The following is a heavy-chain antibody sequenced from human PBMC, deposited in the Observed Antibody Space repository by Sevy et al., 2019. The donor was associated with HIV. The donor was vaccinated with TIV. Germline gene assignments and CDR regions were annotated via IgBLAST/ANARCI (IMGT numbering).Heavy chain of an antibody. CDR3: ARSFLGPFWSGYFLIGMDV. J-gene: IGHJ6*02. CDR1: GYTFTSYA. Sequence: ASVKVSCKASGYTFTSYAMHWVRQAPGQRLEWMGWINAGNGNTKYSQKFQGRVTITRDTSASTAYMELSSLRSEDTAVYYCARSFLGPFWSGYFLIGMDVWGQGTTVTVSS. D-gene: IGHD3-3*01. CDR2: INAGNGNT. V-gene: IGHV1-3*01.